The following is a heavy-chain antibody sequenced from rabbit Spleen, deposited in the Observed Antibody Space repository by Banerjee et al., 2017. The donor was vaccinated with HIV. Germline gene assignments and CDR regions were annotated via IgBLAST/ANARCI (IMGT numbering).Heavy chain of an antibody. V-gene: IGHV1S40*01. CDR1: GFSFNSDYY. Sequence: QSLEESGGDLVKPGGSLTLTCTASGFSFNSDYYICWVRQAPGKGLECGACIYPGSTGSTYYANWAKGRFTISKASSTTVTLQMTSLTVADTATYFCARDLLGVIGWNFNLWGQGTLVTVS. D-gene: IGHD1-1*01. CDR2: IYPGSTGST. J-gene: IGHJ4*01. CDR3: ARDLLGVIGWNFNL.